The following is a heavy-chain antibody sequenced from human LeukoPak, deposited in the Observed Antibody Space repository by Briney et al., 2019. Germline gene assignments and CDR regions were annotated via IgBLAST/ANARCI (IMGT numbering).Heavy chain of an antibody. CDR2: IWYDGSNK. CDR1: GFTFSSYG. J-gene: IGHJ4*02. CDR3: AKDILAYCDGDCSGPFDY. V-gene: IGHV3-33*06. Sequence: PGGSLRLSCAASGFTFSSYGMHWVRQAPGKGLEWVAVIWYDGSNKYYADSVKGRFTISRDNSKNTLYLQMNSLRAEDTAVYYCAKDILAYCDGDCSGPFDYWGQGTLVTVSS. D-gene: IGHD2-21*02.